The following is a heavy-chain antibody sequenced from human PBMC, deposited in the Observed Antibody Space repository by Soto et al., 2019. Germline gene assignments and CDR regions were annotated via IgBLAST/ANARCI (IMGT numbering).Heavy chain of an antibody. V-gene: IGHV3-7*01. J-gene: IGHJ4*02. CDR2: ITQDGSEK. D-gene: IGHD3-16*01. Sequence: EVQLVESGGGLVQPGGSLRLSCAASGFTFSSYWMSWVRQAPGKGLEWVANITQDGSEKHYVDSVKGRFTISRDNAKNSLYLQMNSLRAEDTAVCYCAVHVNRGEVDYWGKGTLVTVSS. CDR3: AVHVNRGEVDY. CDR1: GFTFSSYW.